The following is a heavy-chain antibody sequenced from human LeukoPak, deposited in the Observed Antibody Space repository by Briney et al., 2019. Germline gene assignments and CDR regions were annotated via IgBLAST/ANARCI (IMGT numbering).Heavy chain of an antibody. CDR2: IDSETT. D-gene: IGHD2-15*01. CDR3: ARSGGYCSGGRCYNFDS. V-gene: IGHV4-30-2*01. Sequence: SETLSLTCSVSGVFISSGGFYWNWIRQPPGKGLEWIGYIDSETTHYNPSLKSRVTISVDRSKNQFSLRLASVTAADTAVFYCARSGGYCSGGRCYNFDSWGQGTLVTVSS. CDR1: GVFISSGGFY. J-gene: IGHJ4*02.